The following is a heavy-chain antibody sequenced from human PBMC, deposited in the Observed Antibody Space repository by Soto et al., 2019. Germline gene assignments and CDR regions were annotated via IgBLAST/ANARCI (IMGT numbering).Heavy chain of an antibody. CDR1: GFTFTSYL. CDR3: ARLPPRGGGTVAFDI. CDR2: IREDGGDK. Sequence: EVQLVESGGGLVHPGGALRLSCAASGFTFTSYLMSWVRQAPGKGLEWVATIREDGGDKFYVDSVKGRFTISRDNTKNSLYLLMSSLRADDTPVYSCARLPPRGGGTVAFDIWGQGTMVTVSS. J-gene: IGHJ3*02. D-gene: IGHD2-15*01. V-gene: IGHV3-7*01.